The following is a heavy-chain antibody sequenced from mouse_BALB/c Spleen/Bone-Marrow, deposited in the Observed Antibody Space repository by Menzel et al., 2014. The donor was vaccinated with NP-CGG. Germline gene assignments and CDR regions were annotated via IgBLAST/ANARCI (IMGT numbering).Heavy chain of an antibody. Sequence: EVHLVESGGGLAQPGGSLRLSCATSGFTFTDYYMSWVRQPPGKALEWLGFIRNKANGYTTEYSVSVKGRFTISRDNSQSILYLQMNTLRAGDSATYYCARDAYRYAMDYWGQGTSVTVSS. CDR2: IRNKANGYTT. V-gene: IGHV7-3*02. D-gene: IGHD2-14*01. CDR1: GFTFTDYY. CDR3: ARDAYRYAMDY. J-gene: IGHJ4*01.